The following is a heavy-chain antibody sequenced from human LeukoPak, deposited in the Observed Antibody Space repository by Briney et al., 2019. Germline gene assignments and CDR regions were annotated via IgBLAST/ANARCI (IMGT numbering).Heavy chain of an antibody. V-gene: IGHV3-9*01. CDR2: VTWNSGNI. D-gene: IGHD6-19*01. Sequence: PGRSLRLSCAASGFTFDDYAMHWVRHAPGRGLEWVSGVTWNSGNIGYADSVKGRFTISRDNAKNSLYLQMNSLRPEDTALYYCAKDIALYSSGWMTIDYWGQGTLVTISA. J-gene: IGHJ4*02. CDR3: AKDIALYSSGWMTIDY. CDR1: GFTFDDYA.